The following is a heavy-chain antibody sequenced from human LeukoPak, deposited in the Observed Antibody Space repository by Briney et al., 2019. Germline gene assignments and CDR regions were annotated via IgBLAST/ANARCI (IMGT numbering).Heavy chain of an antibody. V-gene: IGHV4-4*07. Sequence: TLSLTCTVSVGSTSSYYGSWIRQPAGHGLECIGRIYTSVSTNHHPSLESRVTMSVATTNNPFSLKLRSVAAAHTAVYYCARDSEYYDSSGYYSFSRYSRFDAFDIWGQRTMVTVSS. CDR1: VGSTSSYY. CDR3: ARDSEYYDSSGYYSFSRYSRFDAFDI. D-gene: IGHD3-22*01. CDR2: IYTSVST. J-gene: IGHJ3*02.